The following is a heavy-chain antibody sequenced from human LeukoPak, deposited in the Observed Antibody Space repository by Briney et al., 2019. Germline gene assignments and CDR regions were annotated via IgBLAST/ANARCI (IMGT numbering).Heavy chain of an antibody. V-gene: IGHV3-30*18. CDR1: GFTFSSYG. CDR2: ISYDGSNK. Sequence: GGSLRLSCAASGFTFSSYGMHWVRQAPGKGLEWVAVISYDGSNKYYADSVKGRFTISRDNSKNTLYLQMNSLRAEDTAVYYCANIHLRGYSYGSPPSTRNVDAFDIWGQGTIVTVSS. CDR3: ANIHLRGYSYGSPPSTRNVDAFDI. J-gene: IGHJ3*02. D-gene: IGHD5-18*01.